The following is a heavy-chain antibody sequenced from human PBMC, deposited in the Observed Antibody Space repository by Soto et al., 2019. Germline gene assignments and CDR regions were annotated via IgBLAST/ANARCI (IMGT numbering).Heavy chain of an antibody. V-gene: IGHV4-59*01. CDR1: GGSISSYY. CDR3: ARLVEDLYFXY. J-gene: IGHJ4*02. CDR2: IYYSGST. D-gene: IGHD2-8*02. Sequence: SETLSLTCTVSGGSISSYYWSWIRQPPGKGLEWIGYIYYSGSTNYNPSLKSRVTISVDTSKNQFSLKLSSVTAADTAVYYCARLVEDLYFXYWGQGTLVXVSS.